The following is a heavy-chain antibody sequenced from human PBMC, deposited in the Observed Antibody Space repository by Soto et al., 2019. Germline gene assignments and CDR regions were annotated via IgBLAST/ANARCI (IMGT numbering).Heavy chain of an antibody. CDR1: GDSVSNNTST. CDR3: ARDILIQPYYFEY. J-gene: IGHJ4*02. Sequence: PSQTLSPTCAISGDSVSNNTSTWNWIRQSPSRGLEWLGRTYYRSKWFNDYAISVKSRITINPDTSKNLFSLQLNSVTPEDTAVNYCARDILIQPYYFEYWGLGTLVTVS. D-gene: IGHD1-1*01. V-gene: IGHV6-1*01. CDR2: TYYRSKWFN.